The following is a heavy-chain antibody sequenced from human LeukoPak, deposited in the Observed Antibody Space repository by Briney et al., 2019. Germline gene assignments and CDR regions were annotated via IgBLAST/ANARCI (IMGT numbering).Heavy chain of an antibody. J-gene: IGHJ4*02. D-gene: IGHD1-26*01. CDR2: MNPNSGNT. CDR1: GYTFTGYY. CDR3: ARGLVGATNGY. V-gene: IGHV1-8*02. Sequence: ASVKVSCKASGYTFTGYYMHWVRQAPGQGLEWMGWMNPNSGNTGYAQKFQGRVTMTRNTSISTAYMELSGLRSEDTAVYYCARGLVGATNGYWGQGTLVTVSS.